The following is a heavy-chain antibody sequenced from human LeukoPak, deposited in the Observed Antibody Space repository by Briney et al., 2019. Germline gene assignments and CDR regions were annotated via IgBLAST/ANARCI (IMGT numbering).Heavy chain of an antibody. V-gene: IGHV1-69*13. CDR1: GGTFSSYA. CDR2: IIPIFGTA. D-gene: IGHD3-22*01. J-gene: IGHJ4*02. CDR3: FIRTVVNYSDY. Sequence: SVKVSCKASGGTFSSYAISWVRQAPGQGLEWMGGIIPIFGTANYAQKFQGRATITADESTGTAYMELSSLRSEDTAVYYCFIRTVVNYSDYWGQGTLVTVSS.